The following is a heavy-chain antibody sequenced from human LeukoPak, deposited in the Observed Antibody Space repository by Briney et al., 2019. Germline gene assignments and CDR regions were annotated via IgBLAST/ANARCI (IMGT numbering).Heavy chain of an antibody. Sequence: SETLSLTCAVYGGSFSVYYWSWIRQPPGKGLEWIGEINHSGSTNYNPSLKSRVTISVDTSKSQFSLKLSSVTAADTAVYYCARGDQEYGDSRGYWGQGTLVTVSS. J-gene: IGHJ4*02. D-gene: IGHD4-17*01. CDR3: ARGDQEYGDSRGY. V-gene: IGHV4-34*01. CDR2: INHSGST. CDR1: GGSFSVYY.